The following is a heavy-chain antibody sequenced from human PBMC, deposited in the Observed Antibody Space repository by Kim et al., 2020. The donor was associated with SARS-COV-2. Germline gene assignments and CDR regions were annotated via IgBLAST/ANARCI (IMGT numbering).Heavy chain of an antibody. Sequence: GGSLRLSCAASGFTFSSYGMHWVRQAPGKGLEWVAVIWYDGSNKYYADSVKGRFTISRDNSKNTLYLQMNSLRAEDTAVYYCARKRGDGYNYYYYYMDVWGKGTTVTVSS. CDR2: IWYDGSNK. CDR1: GFTFSSYG. CDR3: ARKRGDGYNYYYYYMDV. D-gene: IGHD5-12*01. V-gene: IGHV3-33*01. J-gene: IGHJ6*03.